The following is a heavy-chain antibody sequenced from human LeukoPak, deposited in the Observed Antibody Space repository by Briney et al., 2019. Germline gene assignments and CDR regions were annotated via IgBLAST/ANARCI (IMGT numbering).Heavy chain of an antibody. V-gene: IGHV1-46*01. D-gene: IGHD5-18*01. Sequence: ASVKVSCKASVYTFTSYYMHWVRQAPGQGLEWMGIINPSGGSTSYAQKFQGRVTMTRDTSTSTVYMELSSLRSEDTAVYYCASPERGYSYGYDAFDIWGQGTMVTVSS. CDR3: ASPERGYSYGYDAFDI. J-gene: IGHJ3*02. CDR2: INPSGGST. CDR1: VYTFTSYY.